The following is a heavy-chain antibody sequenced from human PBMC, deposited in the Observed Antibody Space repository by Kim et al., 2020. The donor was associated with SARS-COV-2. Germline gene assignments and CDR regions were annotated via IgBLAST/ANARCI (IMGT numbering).Heavy chain of an antibody. V-gene: IGHV4-59*09. CDR3: ARGPVGATFAY. Sequence: NYHPSRKSRVTISVDTSKNQFSLKLSSVTAADTAVYYCARGPVGATFAYWGQGTLVTVSS. D-gene: IGHD1-26*01. J-gene: IGHJ4*02.